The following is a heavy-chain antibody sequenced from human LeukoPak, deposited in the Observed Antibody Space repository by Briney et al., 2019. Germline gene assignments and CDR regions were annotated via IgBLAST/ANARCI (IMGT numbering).Heavy chain of an antibody. V-gene: IGHV3-30-3*01. CDR2: ISYDGSNK. Sequence: GRSLRLFCAASGFTFSSYAMHWVRQAPGKGLEWVAVISYDGSNKYYADSVKGRFTISRDNSKNTLYLQMNSLRAEDTAVYYCAREPNSSGWYYFDYWGQGTLVTVSS. J-gene: IGHJ4*02. CDR3: AREPNSSGWYYFDY. D-gene: IGHD6-19*01. CDR1: GFTFSSYA.